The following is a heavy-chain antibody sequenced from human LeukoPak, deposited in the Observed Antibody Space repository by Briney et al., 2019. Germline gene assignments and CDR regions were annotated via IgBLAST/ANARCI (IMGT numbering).Heavy chain of an antibody. CDR2: INHSGST. J-gene: IGHJ4*02. Sequence: SETLSLTCAVYGGSFSGYYWSWLRQPPGKGLEWIGEINHSGSTNYNPSLKSRVTISVDTSKNQFSLKLSSVTAADTAVYYCARRSYDSSGYVDYWGQGTLVTVSS. CDR3: ARRSYDSSGYVDY. D-gene: IGHD3-22*01. CDR1: GGSFSGYY. V-gene: IGHV4-34*01.